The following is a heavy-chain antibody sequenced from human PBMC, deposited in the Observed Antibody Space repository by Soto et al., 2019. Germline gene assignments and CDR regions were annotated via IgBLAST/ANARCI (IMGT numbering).Heavy chain of an antibody. CDR2: IKSKTDGGTT. V-gene: IGHV3-15*01. J-gene: IGHJ6*02. CDR3: TTDPKWFGELLYYYYGMDV. Sequence: GGSLRLSCAASGFTFSNAWMSWVRQAPGKGLEWVGRIKSKTDGGTTDYAAPVKGRFTISRDDSKNTLYLQMNSLKTEDTAVYYCTTDPKWFGELLYYYYGMDVWGQGTTVTVSS. D-gene: IGHD3-10*01. CDR1: GFTFSNAW.